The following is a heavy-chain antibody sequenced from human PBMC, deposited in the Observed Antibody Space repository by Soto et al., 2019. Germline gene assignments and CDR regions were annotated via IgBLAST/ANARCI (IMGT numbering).Heavy chain of an antibody. CDR3: AGIYSGSPGGTLRY. V-gene: IGHV4-31*03. J-gene: IGHJ4*02. D-gene: IGHD1-26*01. CDR2: IDYSGRT. Sequence: QVQLQESGPGLVKPSQTLSLTGTVSGGSISSGGYYWSWIRQHPGKGLEWIGYIDYSGRTYYNPSLQRRVTISVDTSKNQFSLKLSSVTAADTAVYYCAGIYSGSPGGTLRYWGQGTLVTVSS. CDR1: GGSISSGGYY.